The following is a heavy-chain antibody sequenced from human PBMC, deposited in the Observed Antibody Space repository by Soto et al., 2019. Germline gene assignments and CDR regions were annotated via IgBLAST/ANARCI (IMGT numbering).Heavy chain of an antibody. CDR1: GFTFSTYA. Sequence: GGSLRLSCAASGFTFSTYAMSWVRQGPGKGLEWVSAISSSGSSTLYADSVKGRFTISRDNSKNTVYLQMNSLRAEDTAVYYCARDLMTPGPWGQGTLVTSPQ. J-gene: IGHJ5*02. D-gene: IGHD4-17*01. V-gene: IGHV3-23*01. CDR2: ISSSGSST. CDR3: ARDLMTPGP.